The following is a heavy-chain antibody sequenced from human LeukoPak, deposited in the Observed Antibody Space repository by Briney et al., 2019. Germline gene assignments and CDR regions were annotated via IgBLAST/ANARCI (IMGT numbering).Heavy chain of an antibody. CDR1: GFTFDHYA. V-gene: IGHV3-9*01. D-gene: IGHD6-19*01. J-gene: IGHJ4*02. CDR3: ATNPPGIAVAGNGNFDN. CDR2: ITWNSDAI. Sequence: LRLSCAASGFTFDHYAMHWVRQAPGKGLEWVSGITWNSDAIGYADSVKGRFTISRDNAKNSLYLQMQSLRPEDTAFYYCATNPPGIAVAGNGNFDNWGQGTLVTVSS.